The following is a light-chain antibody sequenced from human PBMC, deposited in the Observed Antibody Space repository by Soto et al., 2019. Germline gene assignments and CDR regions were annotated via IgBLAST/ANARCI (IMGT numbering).Light chain of an antibody. CDR2: KAS. CDR1: QSISSW. Sequence: IQMTQPPSTLSASVGDRVTINCRASQSISSWLAWYQQKPGKAPKLLIYKASSLESGVPSRFSGSGSGTEFTLTISSLQPDDFATYYCQQYNSYSRTFGQGTKVDIK. V-gene: IGKV1-5*03. CDR3: QQYNSYSRT. J-gene: IGKJ1*01.